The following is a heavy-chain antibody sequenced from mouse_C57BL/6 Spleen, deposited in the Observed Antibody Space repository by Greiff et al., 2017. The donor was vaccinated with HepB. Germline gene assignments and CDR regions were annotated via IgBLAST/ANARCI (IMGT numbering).Heavy chain of an antibody. CDR2: IYPRSGNT. V-gene: IGHV1-81*01. CDR1: GYTFTSYG. J-gene: IGHJ2*01. D-gene: IGHD4-1*01. Sequence: VKLQESGAELARPGASVKLSCKASGYTFTSYGISWVKQRTGQGLEWIGEIYPRSGNTYYNEKFKGKATLTADKSSSTAYMELRSLTSEDSAVYFCARRGVELGPFDYWGQGTTLTVSS. CDR3: ARRGVELGPFDY.